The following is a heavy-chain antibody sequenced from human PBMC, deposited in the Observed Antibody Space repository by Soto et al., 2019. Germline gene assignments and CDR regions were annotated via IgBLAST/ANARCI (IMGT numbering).Heavy chain of an antibody. CDR2: VSGNGENT. CDR1: GFNFTYNA. V-gene: IGHV3-23*01. CDR3: ARLPGGTATRPAY. J-gene: IGHJ4*02. D-gene: IGHD6-6*01. Sequence: GGSLRLSCTASGFNFTYNAMSLVRQAPGKGLQWVSTVSGNGENTYYAESVMGRFTISRDTPKNTLYLQSNSLRVEDTAVYYCARLPGGTATRPAYWGQGTLVTVSS.